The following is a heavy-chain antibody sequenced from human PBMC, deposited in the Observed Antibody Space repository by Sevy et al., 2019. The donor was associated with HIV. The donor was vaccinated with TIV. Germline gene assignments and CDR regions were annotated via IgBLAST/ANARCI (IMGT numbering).Heavy chain of an antibody. J-gene: IGHJ4*02. CDR1: GYSFTSYW. V-gene: IGHV5-51*01. D-gene: IGHD3-22*01. CDR3: ASASPGYYDTSGPPYYFDY. CDR2: IYPGDSDT. Sequence: GESLKISCKGSGYSFTSYWIGWVRQMPGKGLEWMGVIYPGDSDTRYSPSFQGQVTISADKSFSTAYLQWSSLKASDTAMYYCASASPGYYDTSGPPYYFDYWGQGTLVTVSS.